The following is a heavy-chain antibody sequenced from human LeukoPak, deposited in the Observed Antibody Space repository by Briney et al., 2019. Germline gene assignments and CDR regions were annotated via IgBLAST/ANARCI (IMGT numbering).Heavy chain of an antibody. CDR1: GFTFDDYA. CDR3: AKASLGYCSGGSCFFDY. V-gene: IGHV3-9*01. J-gene: IGHJ4*02. CDR2: ISWNSGSI. D-gene: IGHD2-15*01. Sequence: PGGSLRLSCAASGFTFDDYAMHWVRQAPGKGLEWVSGISWNSGSIGYADSVKGRFTISRDNAKNSLYLQMSSLRAEDTALYYCAKASLGYCSGGSCFFDYWAQGTLVTVSS.